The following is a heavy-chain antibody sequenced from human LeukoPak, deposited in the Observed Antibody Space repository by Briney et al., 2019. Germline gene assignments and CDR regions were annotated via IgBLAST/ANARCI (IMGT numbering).Heavy chain of an antibody. J-gene: IGHJ5*02. CDR1: GGSINTYY. CDR2: IYYSGST. V-gene: IGHV4-59*08. CDR3: ARLGVRYPTSSWWFDP. D-gene: IGHD6-6*01. Sequence: PSETLSLTCTVPGGSINTYYWSWIRQPPGKGLEWIGYIYYSGSTNYIPSLKSRVTISVDTSKNQFSLKLSSVTAADTAVYYCARLGVRYPTSSWWFDPWGQGILVTVSS.